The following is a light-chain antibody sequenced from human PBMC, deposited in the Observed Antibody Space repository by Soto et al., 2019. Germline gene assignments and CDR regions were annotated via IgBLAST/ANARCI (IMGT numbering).Light chain of an antibody. V-gene: IGKV3-11*01. J-gene: IGKJ5*01. CDR3: QQHTNWPPSIT. CDR1: QSISSY. Sequence: EIVLTQSPATLSLSPGERATFSCRASQSISSYLAWFQQKPGRAPRRLLYDASHRATAIAARFSGSGSGTDLTLTISILEPEDFAVYYCQQHTNWPPSITFGQGTRLEIK. CDR2: DAS.